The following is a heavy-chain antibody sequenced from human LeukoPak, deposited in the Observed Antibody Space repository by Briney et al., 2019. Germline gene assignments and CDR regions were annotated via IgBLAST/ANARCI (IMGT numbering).Heavy chain of an antibody. CDR1: GDSISSSSYY. V-gene: IGHV4-39*01. CDR2: IYYSGST. D-gene: IGHD5-24*01. Sequence: PSETLSLTCTVSGDSISSSSYYWGWIRQPPGKGLEWIGSIYYSGSTYYNPSLKSRVTISVDTSKNQFSLKLSSVTAADTAVYYCARKRDGYNYFDYWGQGTLVTVSS. CDR3: ARKRDGYNYFDY. J-gene: IGHJ4*02.